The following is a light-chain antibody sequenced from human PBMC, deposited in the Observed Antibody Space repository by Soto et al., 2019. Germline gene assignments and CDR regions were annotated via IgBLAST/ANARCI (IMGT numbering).Light chain of an antibody. CDR1: QSVSSN. J-gene: IGKJ1*01. V-gene: IGKV3-15*01. CDR2: GAS. CDR3: QQYNNWPPWT. Sequence: EIVMTQSPATLSVSPGERATLSCRASQSVSSNLAWYQHKPGQAPRLLIYGASTRATGIPDRFSGSGSGTDFTLTISSLQSEDFAVYYSQQYNNWPPWTSGQGTQVEIK.